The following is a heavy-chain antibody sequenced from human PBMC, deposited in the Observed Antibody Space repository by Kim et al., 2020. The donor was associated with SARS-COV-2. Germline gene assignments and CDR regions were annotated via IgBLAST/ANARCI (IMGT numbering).Heavy chain of an antibody. CDR1: AYTLRSSP. V-gene: IGHV1-18*01. D-gene: IGHD3-10*01. CDR3: STRSRSYYEWLDP. CDR2: ISVYNEDT. J-gene: IGHJ5*02. Sequence: ASVKVSCKASAYTLRSSPVSWVRQAPGQGLEWMGWISVYNEDTNYAQEFQGRVTMTADTSTSTVYMELRSLRSDDTAVYYCSTRSRSYYEWLDPWGQGT.